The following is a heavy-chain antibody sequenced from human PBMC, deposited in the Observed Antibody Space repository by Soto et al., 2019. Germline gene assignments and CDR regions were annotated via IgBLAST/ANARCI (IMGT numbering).Heavy chain of an antibody. D-gene: IGHD3-3*01. V-gene: IGHV4-31*03. CDR1: GGSISSGGYY. Sequence: SETLSLTCTVSGGSISSGGYYWSWIRQHPGKGLEWIGYIYYSGSTYYNPSLKSRVTISVDTSKNQFSLKLSSVTAADTAVYYCASSVLRFLEWPMDYYYGMDVWGQGTTVTASS. J-gene: IGHJ6*02. CDR3: ASSVLRFLEWPMDYYYGMDV. CDR2: IYYSGST.